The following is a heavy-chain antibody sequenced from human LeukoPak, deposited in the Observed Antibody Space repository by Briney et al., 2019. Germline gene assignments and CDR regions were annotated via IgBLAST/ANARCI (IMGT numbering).Heavy chain of an antibody. J-gene: IGHJ4*02. V-gene: IGHV4-39*07. CDR1: GVSISRSSYY. CDR2: IYYSGTT. Sequence: SETLSLTCTVSGVSISRSSYYWGWIRQPPGKGLEWIGSIYYSGTTYYNPSLKSRVTIPVDTSKNQFSLNLTSVTAADTAVYYCARVEDYYDSSGYPWDYWGQGTLVTVSS. D-gene: IGHD3-22*01. CDR3: ARVEDYYDSSGYPWDY.